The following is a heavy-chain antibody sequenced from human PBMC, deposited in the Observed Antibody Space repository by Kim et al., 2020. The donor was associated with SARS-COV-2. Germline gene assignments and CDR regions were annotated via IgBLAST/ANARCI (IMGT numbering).Heavy chain of an antibody. CDR1: GGSISSSSYY. CDR2: IYYSGST. J-gene: IGHJ4*02. CDR3: ASPVTMGTGDY. V-gene: IGHV4-39*01. D-gene: IGHD3-10*01. Sequence: SETLSLTCTVSGGSISSSSYYWGWIRQPPGKGLGWIGSIYYSGSTYYNPSLKSRVTISVDTSKNQFSLKLSSVTAADTAVYYCASPVTMGTGDYWGQGTLVTVSS.